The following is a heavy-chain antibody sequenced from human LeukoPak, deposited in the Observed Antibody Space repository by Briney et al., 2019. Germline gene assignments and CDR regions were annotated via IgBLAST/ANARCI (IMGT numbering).Heavy chain of an antibody. CDR1: GFTFSTSW. D-gene: IGHD2-2*01. CDR2: ISDSGGTT. Sequence: GGSLRLSCAASGFTFSTSWMTWVRQAPGKGLEWVSGISDSGGTTYYVDSVKGRFTISRDNSKNTLYLQINSLRAEDMALYYCAKSSDGSTSFDQWGQGTLVTVSS. CDR3: AKSSDGSTSFDQ. V-gene: IGHV3-23*01. J-gene: IGHJ4*02.